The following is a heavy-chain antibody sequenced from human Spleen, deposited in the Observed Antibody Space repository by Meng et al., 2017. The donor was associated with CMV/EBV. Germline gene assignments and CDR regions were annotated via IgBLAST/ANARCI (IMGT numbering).Heavy chain of an antibody. V-gene: IGHV3-21*04. J-gene: IGHJ3*02. CDR2: ISSSSSYI. CDR1: GFTFSSYS. CDR3: ARDMSPRNIFGGYYGSGRTDAFDI. D-gene: IGHD3-10*01. Sequence: GGSLRLSCAASGFTFSSYSMNWVRQAPGKGLEWVSSISSSSSYIYYADSVKGRFTISRDNAKNSLYLQMNSLRAEDTAVYYCARDMSPRNIFGGYYGSGRTDAFDIWGQGTMVTVSS.